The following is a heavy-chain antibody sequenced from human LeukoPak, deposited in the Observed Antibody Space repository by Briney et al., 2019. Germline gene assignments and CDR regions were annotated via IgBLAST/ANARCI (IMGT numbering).Heavy chain of an antibody. D-gene: IGHD3-22*01. CDR3: ATDDTTYYYDSSGYHRN. CDR2: FDTEDGET. V-gene: IGHV1-24*01. CDR1: GYTLIELS. J-gene: IGHJ4*02. Sequence: GSSVKVSCKVSGYTLIELSMHWVRQAPGKGLEWMGGFDTEDGETIYAQKFQGRVTMTEDTSTDTAYMELSSLRSEDTAVYYCATDDTTYYYDSSGYHRNWGQGTLVTVSS.